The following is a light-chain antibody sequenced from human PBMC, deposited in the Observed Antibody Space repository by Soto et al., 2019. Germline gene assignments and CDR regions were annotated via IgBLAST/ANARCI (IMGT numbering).Light chain of an antibody. J-gene: IGKJ4*01. CDR1: QSVSRY. CDR2: DAS. CDR3: QQRGSWPFT. V-gene: IGKV3-11*01. Sequence: EVVLTQSPATLSLSPGERATLSCRASQSVSRYLAWYQQKPGQAPRLLIYDASTRATGIPARFSGSGSGTDFTLTISSLEPDDFAVYYCQQRGSWPFTFGGGTKVVIK.